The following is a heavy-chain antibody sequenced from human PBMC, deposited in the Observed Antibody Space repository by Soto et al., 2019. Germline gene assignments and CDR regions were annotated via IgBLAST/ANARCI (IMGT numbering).Heavy chain of an antibody. J-gene: IGHJ4*02. V-gene: IGHV4-34*01. Sequence: SETLSLTCAVYGGSFSGYYWSWIRQPPGKGLEWIGEINHSGSTNYDPSLKSRVTISVDTSKNQFSLKLSSVTAADTAVYYCARVPRQIRRTFDYWGQGTLVTVS. CDR2: INHSGST. CDR1: GGSFSGYY. CDR3: ARVPRQIRRTFDY.